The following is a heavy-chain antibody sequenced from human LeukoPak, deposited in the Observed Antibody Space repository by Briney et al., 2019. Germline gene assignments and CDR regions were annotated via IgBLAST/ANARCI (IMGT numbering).Heavy chain of an antibody. J-gene: IGHJ4*02. D-gene: IGHD3-10*01. CDR3: ARGGLQVWFGDSLDY. CDR2: ISTYNTDT. Sequence: ASVKVSCKASGYTFTSYDINWVRQATGQGLEWMGWISTYNTDTNYAQKLQGRVTMTTDTSTSTAYMELRSLRSDDTAVYYCARGGLQVWFGDSLDYWGQGTLVTVSS. V-gene: IGHV1-18*01. CDR1: GYTFTSYD.